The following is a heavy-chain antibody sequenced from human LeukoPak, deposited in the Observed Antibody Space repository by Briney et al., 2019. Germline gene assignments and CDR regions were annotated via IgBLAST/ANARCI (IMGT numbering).Heavy chain of an antibody. D-gene: IGHD6-13*01. CDR2: IKQDGGEK. Sequence: GGSLRLSCALSGFTFSSYWMNWVRQAPGKGLKWVASIKQDGGEKSYVDSVKGRFTISRDNAKNSLYLQMSSLRAEDTAVYYCARDGTAAGLYFALWGQGTLVTVSS. CDR1: GFTFSSYW. J-gene: IGHJ4*01. CDR3: ARDGTAAGLYFAL. V-gene: IGHV3-7*01.